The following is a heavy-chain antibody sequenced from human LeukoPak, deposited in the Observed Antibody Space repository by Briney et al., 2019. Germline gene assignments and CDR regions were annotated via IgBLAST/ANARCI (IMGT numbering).Heavy chain of an antibody. J-gene: IGHJ3*02. CDR3: ARSDYHNSGSHTVFDAFDI. D-gene: IGHD3-10*01. V-gene: IGHV4-34*01. CDR2: INHSGST. Sequence: SETLSLTCAVYGGSFSGYYWSWIRQPPGKGLEWIGEINHSGSTNYNPSLKSQVTISVDKSKNQFSLKLSFVTAADTAMYYCARSDYHNSGSHTVFDAFDIWGQGTRVTVSS. CDR1: GGSFSGYY.